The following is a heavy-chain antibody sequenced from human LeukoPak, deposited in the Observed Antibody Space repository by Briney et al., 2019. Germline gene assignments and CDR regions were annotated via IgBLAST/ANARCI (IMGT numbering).Heavy chain of an antibody. CDR2: ISYDGSNK. V-gene: IGHV3-30*18. Sequence: PGGSLRLSCAATGFTFGSFSMHWVRQAPGKGLEWVAVISYDGSNKYYADSVKGRFAISRDNSKNTLYLQMNSLRTEDTAVYYCAKGRVGANGYYYYGMDVWGQGTTVAVSS. CDR1: GFTFGSFS. D-gene: IGHD1-26*01. J-gene: IGHJ6*02. CDR3: AKGRVGANGYYYYGMDV.